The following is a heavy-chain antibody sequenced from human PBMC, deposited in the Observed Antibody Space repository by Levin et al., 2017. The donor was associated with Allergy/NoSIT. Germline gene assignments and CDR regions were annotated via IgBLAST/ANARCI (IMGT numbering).Heavy chain of an antibody. V-gene: IGHV3-48*01. D-gene: IGHD6-13*01. CDR3: ARNLWQQLVEVRWYFDL. CDR1: GFTFSSYS. J-gene: IGHJ2*01. Sequence: GGSLRLSCAASGFTFSSYSMNWVRQAPGKGLEWVSYISSSSSTIYYADSVKGRFTISRDNAKNSLYLQMNSLRAEDTAVYYCARNLWQQLVEVRWYFDLWGRGTLVTVSS. CDR2: ISSSSSTI.